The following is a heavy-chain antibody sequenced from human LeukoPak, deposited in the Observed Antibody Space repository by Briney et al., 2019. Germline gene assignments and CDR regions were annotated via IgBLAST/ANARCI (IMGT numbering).Heavy chain of an antibody. CDR2: VHASGSP. Sequence: NPSETLSLTCDVSGGSTSRHYWAWIRLPAGKGLEWIGRVHASGSPDYSPSLKSRVTMSVDTSKNQVSLRLSSMTAADTAVYFCARVSYNAGSFISGGWFDPWGQGIRVTVSS. D-gene: IGHD1-26*01. V-gene: IGHV4-4*07. CDR3: ARVSYNAGSFISGGWFDP. J-gene: IGHJ5*02. CDR1: GGSTSRHY.